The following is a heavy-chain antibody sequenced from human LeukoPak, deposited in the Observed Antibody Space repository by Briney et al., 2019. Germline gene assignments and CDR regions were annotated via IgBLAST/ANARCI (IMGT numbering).Heavy chain of an antibody. CDR3: ARQSSSSYYFDY. CDR2: IYTSGST. D-gene: IGHD6-13*01. Sequence: SETLSLTCTVSGGSISSYYWGWIRQPPGKGLEWIGYIYTSGSTNYNPSLKRRVTISVDTSKNQFSLSLSSVTAADTAVYYCARQSSSSYYFDYWGQGTLVTVSS. V-gene: IGHV4-4*09. J-gene: IGHJ4*02. CDR1: GGSISSYY.